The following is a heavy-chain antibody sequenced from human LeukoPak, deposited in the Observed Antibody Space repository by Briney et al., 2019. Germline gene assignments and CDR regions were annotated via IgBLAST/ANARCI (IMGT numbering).Heavy chain of an antibody. V-gene: IGHV4-34*01. D-gene: IGHD3-22*01. CDR2: IYYSGST. CDR1: GGSFSGYY. J-gene: IGHJ4*02. Sequence: SETLSLTCAVYGGSFSGYYWSWTRQPPGKGLEWIGSIYYSGSTYYNPSLKSRVTISVDTSKNQFSLKLSSVTAADTAVYYCARMVIGDFDYWGQGTLVTVSS. CDR3: ARMVIGDFDY.